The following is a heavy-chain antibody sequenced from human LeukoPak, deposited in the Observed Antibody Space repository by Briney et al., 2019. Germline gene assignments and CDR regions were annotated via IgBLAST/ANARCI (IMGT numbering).Heavy chain of an antibody. V-gene: IGHV4-39*01. CDR3: ARLGYGSGNYYY. D-gene: IGHD3-10*01. CDR2: IYYSGST. J-gene: IGHJ4*02. Sequence: PSETLSLTCTVSGGSISSSSYYWGWIRQPPGKGLEWIGSIYYSGSTYYNPSLKSRVTISVDTSKNQFSLKLSSVTAADTAVYYCARLGYGSGNYYYWGQGTLVTVSS. CDR1: GGSISSSSYY.